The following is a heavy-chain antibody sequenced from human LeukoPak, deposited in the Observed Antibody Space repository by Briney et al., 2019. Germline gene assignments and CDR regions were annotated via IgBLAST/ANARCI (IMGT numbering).Heavy chain of an antibody. J-gene: IGHJ4*02. CDR3: ATVDTDKYYFDY. CDR2: IYYSGST. CDR1: GGSISSSSYY. D-gene: IGHD5-18*01. V-gene: IGHV4-39*07. Sequence: SETLSLTCTVSGGSISSSSYYWGWIRQPPGKGLEWIGSIYYSGSTYYNPSLRSRVTISVDTSKNQFSLKLSSVTAADTAVYYCATVDTDKYYFDYWGQGALVTVSS.